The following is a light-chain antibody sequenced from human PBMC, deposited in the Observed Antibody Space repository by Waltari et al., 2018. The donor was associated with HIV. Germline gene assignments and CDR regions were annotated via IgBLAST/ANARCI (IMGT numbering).Light chain of an antibody. V-gene: IGLV2-23*02. Sequence: QSALTPPASVSGSPGQSLTISSTGPINAVGSYNFVAWYQQHPGKAPRLIIYEVSKRPSGVSNRFSGSKSGNTASLTISGLQAEDEADYSCCSYAGKSNTFLIFGGGTKLTVL. J-gene: IGLJ2*01. CDR2: EVS. CDR1: INAVGSYNF. CDR3: CSYAGKSNTFLI.